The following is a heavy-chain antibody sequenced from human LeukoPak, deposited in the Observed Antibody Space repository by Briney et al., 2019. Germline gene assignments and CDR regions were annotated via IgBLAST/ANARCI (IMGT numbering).Heavy chain of an antibody. CDR1: GGSISSGGYY. J-gene: IGHJ4*02. V-gene: IGHV4-31*03. Sequence: PSETLSLTCTVSGGSISSGGYYWSWIRQHPGQGLEWIGYIYYSGSTYYNPSLKSRVTISVDTSKNQFSLKLSSVTAADTAVYYCARGRSYYDFWSGPNVAPIFDYWGQGTLVTVSS. CDR3: ARGRSYYDFWSGPNVAPIFDY. CDR2: IYYSGST. D-gene: IGHD3-3*01.